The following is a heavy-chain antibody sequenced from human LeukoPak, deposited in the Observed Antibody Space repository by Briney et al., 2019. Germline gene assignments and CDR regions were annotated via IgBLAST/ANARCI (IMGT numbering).Heavy chain of an antibody. Sequence: GGSLRLSCAASGFTFSSYAMSWVRQAPGKGLEWVSAISGSGGSTYYADSVKGRFTISRDNSKNTLYLQMKSLRAEDTAVYYCAKDKYGDYEAGWFDPWGQGTLVTVSS. J-gene: IGHJ5*02. CDR2: ISGSGGST. CDR1: GFTFSSYA. D-gene: IGHD4-17*01. V-gene: IGHV3-23*01. CDR3: AKDKYGDYEAGWFDP.